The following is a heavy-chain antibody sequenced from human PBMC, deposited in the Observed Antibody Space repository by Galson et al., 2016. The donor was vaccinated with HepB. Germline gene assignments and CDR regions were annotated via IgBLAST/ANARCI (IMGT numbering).Heavy chain of an antibody. J-gene: IGHJ6*02. CDR3: ARVITMVRGILKQRDYYGMDV. V-gene: IGHV3-23*01. CDR1: GFTFSTYG. Sequence: SLRLSCAAPGFTFSTYGMSWVRQAPGKGLEWVSVISGSGGSTYYADSVKGRFTISRDNSKNTLYLQMNSLRAEDTAVYYCARVITMVRGILKQRDYYGMDVWGQGTTATVSS. CDR2: ISGSGGST. D-gene: IGHD3-10*01.